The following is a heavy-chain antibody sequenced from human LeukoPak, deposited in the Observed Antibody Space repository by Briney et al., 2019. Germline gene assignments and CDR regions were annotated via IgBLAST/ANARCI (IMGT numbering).Heavy chain of an antibody. V-gene: IGHV4-59*08. CDR3: ARHQYCGGDCYTLDS. D-gene: IGHD2-21*02. Sequence: SETLSLTCTVSGGSISSYYWSWIRQPPGKGLEWIGYIHYTGSTNYNPSLKSRVTISVDTSKNQFSLKLSSVTAADTAVYYCARHQYCGGDCYTLDSWGQGTLVTVSS. J-gene: IGHJ4*02. CDR1: GGSISSYY. CDR2: IHYTGST.